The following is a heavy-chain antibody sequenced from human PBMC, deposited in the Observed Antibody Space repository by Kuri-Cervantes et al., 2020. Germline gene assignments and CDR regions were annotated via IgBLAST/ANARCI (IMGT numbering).Heavy chain of an antibody. CDR2: ISAYNGNI. CDR3: ARASDYGDYVGCFDY. J-gene: IGHJ4*02. CDR1: GYTFTSYA. Sequence: ASVKVSCKASGYTFTSYAISWVRQAPGQGLEWMGWISAYNGNINYAQKFQGRVTITADESTSTAYMELSSLRSEDTAVYYCARASDYGDYVGCFDYWGQGTLVTVSS. V-gene: IGHV1-18*01. D-gene: IGHD4-17*01.